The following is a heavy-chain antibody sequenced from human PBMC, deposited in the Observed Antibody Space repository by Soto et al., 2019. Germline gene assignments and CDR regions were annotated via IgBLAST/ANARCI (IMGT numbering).Heavy chain of an antibody. CDR2: IVVGSGNT. V-gene: IGHV1-58*01. Sequence: SVKVSCKASGFTFTSSAVQWVRQARGQRLEWIGWIVVGSGNTNYAQKFQERVTITRDMSTSTAYMELSSLRSEDTAVYYCGADTRPPYCSGGSCDAFDIWGQGTMVTVSS. CDR1: GFTFTSSA. CDR3: GADTRPPYCSGGSCDAFDI. J-gene: IGHJ3*02. D-gene: IGHD2-15*01.